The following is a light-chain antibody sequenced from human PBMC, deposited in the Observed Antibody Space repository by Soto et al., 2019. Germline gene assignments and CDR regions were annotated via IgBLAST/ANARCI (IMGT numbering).Light chain of an antibody. CDR1: SSNIGAGYD. Sequence: QSVLTQPPSVSGAPGQRVTISCTGGSSNIGAGYDVHWYQQLPGTAPKLLIYGNSNRPSGVPDRFSGSKSGTSASLAITGLQAEDEADYYCQSYDSSLSAGVFGGGTKVTVL. CDR2: GNS. V-gene: IGLV1-40*01. J-gene: IGLJ2*01. CDR3: QSYDSSLSAGV.